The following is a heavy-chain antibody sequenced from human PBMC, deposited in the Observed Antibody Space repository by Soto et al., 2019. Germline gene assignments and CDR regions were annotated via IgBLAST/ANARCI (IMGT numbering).Heavy chain of an antibody. Sequence: QVQLVQSGAEVKKPRSSVKVSCKASGGTFSNFAVSWVRQAPGQGLEWMGGIIAIFGAAHYPQQFQGRVTITTDESTATAYMELSSLRPEDTAVYYCARGGYSSGWDNWGQGTLITVSS. D-gene: IGHD6-19*01. J-gene: IGHJ4*02. V-gene: IGHV1-69*01. CDR1: GGTFSNFA. CDR3: ARGGYSSGWDN. CDR2: IIAIFGAA.